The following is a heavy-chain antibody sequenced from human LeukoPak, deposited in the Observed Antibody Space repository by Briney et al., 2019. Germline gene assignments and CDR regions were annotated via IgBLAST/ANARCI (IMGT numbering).Heavy chain of an antibody. CDR1: GYTFTSYG. CDR3: ARLLSGGSGSYYLYYYYMDV. Sequence: ASVKVSCKASGYTFTSYGISWVRQAPGQGLEWMGWISAYNGNTNYAQKLQGRVTMTTDTSTSTAYMELRSLRSDDTAVYYCARLLSGGSGSYYLYYYYMDVWGKGTTVTVSS. D-gene: IGHD3-10*01. J-gene: IGHJ6*03. CDR2: ISAYNGNT. V-gene: IGHV1-18*01.